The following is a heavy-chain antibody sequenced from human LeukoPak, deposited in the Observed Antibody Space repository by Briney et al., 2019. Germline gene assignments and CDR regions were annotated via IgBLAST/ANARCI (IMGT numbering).Heavy chain of an antibody. D-gene: IGHD3-22*01. CDR1: GYTFTSHG. V-gene: IGHV1-18*01. J-gene: IGHJ4*02. Sequence: GASVKVSCKASGYTFTSHGISWVRQAPGQGLEWMGWISAYNGNTNYAQKLQGRVTMTTDTSTSTAYMELRSLRSDDTAVYYCARVRTRVTMIVVVIDYRGQGTLVTVSS. CDR2: ISAYNGNT. CDR3: ARVRTRVTMIVVVIDY.